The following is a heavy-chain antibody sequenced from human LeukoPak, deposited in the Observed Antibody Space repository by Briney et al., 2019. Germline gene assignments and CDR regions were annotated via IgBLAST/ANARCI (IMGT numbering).Heavy chain of an antibody. CDR3: ARNDFWSGYDAFDI. CDR2: IYYSGST. CDR1: GGSIRSYY. Sequence: PSETLSLTCTVSGGSIRSYYWSWIRQPPGKGLEWIGYIYYSGSTNYNPSLKSRVTISVDTSKNQFSLKLSSVTAADTAVYYCARNDFWSGYDAFDIWGQGTMVTVSS. V-gene: IGHV4-59*01. J-gene: IGHJ3*02. D-gene: IGHD3-3*01.